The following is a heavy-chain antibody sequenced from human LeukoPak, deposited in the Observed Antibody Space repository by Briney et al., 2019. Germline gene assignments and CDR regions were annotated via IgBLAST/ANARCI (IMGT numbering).Heavy chain of an antibody. Sequence: GGTLSLLCAVSVFTFSIYYVHCARQAPGKGLVGVSRINSDGSSTSYADSVKGRFTISRDNAKNTLYLQMNSLRAEDTAVYYCARIPYCSSTNCYPSDYWGQGTLVTVSS. CDR3: ARIPYCSSTNCYPSDY. V-gene: IGHV3-74*01. CDR2: INSDGSST. CDR1: VFTFSIYY. D-gene: IGHD2-2*01. J-gene: IGHJ4*02.